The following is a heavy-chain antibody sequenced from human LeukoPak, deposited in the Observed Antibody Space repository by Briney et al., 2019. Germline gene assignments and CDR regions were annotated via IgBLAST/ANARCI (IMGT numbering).Heavy chain of an antibody. CDR1: GGSFSGYY. Sequence: SETLSLTCAVYGGSFSGYYWSWIRQPPGKGLEWIGEINHSGSTNYNPSLKSRVTISVDTSKNQFSLKLTSVTAADTAVYYCAREAQRGWFDPWGQGTLVTVSS. CDR2: INHSGST. V-gene: IGHV4-34*01. D-gene: IGHD6-25*01. CDR3: AREAQRGWFDP. J-gene: IGHJ5*02.